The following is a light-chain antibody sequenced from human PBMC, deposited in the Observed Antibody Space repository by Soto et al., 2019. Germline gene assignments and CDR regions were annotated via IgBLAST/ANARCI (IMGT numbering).Light chain of an antibody. CDR1: QGISIN. J-gene: IGKJ2*01. CDR2: GAS. CDR3: QQTYTTRVYT. V-gene: IGKV1-39*01. Sequence: DILLTQSPTSLSASVGDTVTIACRASQGISINLNWYQHRPGEAPKVLIYGASTLATGAPSRFSGSGVGTDFTLTISSLQLEDFATYYCQQTYTTRVYTFGQGTKLEFK.